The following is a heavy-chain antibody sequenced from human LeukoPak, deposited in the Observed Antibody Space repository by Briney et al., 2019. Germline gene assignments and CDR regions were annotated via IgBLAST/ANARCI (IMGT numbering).Heavy chain of an antibody. CDR2: ISDTGNT. CDR1: GGSITTDY. V-gene: IGHV4-59*08. D-gene: IGHD3-10*01. CDR3: ARHTIRGVVFDY. J-gene: IGHJ4*02. Sequence: PSGTLSLTCTVSGGSITTDYWSWIRQPPGKGLEWIGYISDTGNTTYNTSLESRVSISVDTTKNQFSFKLSSVTAADTAVYYCARHTIRGVVFDYWGRGTRVTVSS.